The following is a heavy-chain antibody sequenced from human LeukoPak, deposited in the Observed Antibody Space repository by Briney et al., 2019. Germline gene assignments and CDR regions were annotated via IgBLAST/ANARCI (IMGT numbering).Heavy chain of an antibody. J-gene: IGHJ4*02. CDR3: ARSPTYDSSGFN. CDR2: ISSSGSTI. CDR1: GFTFSSYS. Sequence: GGSLRLSCAASGFTFSSYSMNWVRQAPEKGLEWVSYISSSGSTIYYADSVKGRFTISRDNAKNSLYLQMNSLRAEDTAVYYCARSPTYDSSGFNWGQGTLVTVSS. D-gene: IGHD3-22*01. V-gene: IGHV3-48*04.